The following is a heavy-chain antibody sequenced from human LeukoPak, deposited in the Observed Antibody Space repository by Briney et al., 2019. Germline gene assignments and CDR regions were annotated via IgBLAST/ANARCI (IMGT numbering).Heavy chain of an antibody. CDR2: IYYSGST. CDR1: GGSISSGGYY. D-gene: IGHD2-15*01. J-gene: IGHJ5*02. V-gene: IGHV4-30-4*08. CDR3: ARVAVADYNWFDP. Sequence: SETLSLTCTVSGGSISSGGYYWSWIRQPPGKGLEWIGHIYYSGSTYYNPSLKSRVTISVDTSKNQFSLQLSSVTAADTAVYYCARVAVADYNWFDPWGQGTLVTVSS.